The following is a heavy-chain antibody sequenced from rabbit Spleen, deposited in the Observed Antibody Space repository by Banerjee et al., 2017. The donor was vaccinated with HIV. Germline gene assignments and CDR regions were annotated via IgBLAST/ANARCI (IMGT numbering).Heavy chain of an antibody. J-gene: IGHJ4*01. D-gene: IGHD1-1*01. CDR1: GFSFSNSYY. CDR2: IDPLFGST. V-gene: IGHV1S45*01. Sequence: QEQLVESGGDLVKPGTSLTLTCTASGFSFSNSYYMCWVRQAPGKGLEWIGYIDPLFGSTYYASWVNGRFSISRENTQNTVSLQLNSLTAADTATYFCVRDKASTSGDYGPYYFDLWGQGTLVTVS. CDR3: VRDKASTSGDYGPYYFDL.